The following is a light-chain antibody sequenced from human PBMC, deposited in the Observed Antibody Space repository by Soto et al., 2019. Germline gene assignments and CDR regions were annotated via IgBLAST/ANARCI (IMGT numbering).Light chain of an antibody. V-gene: IGLV1-44*01. J-gene: IGLJ3*02. CDR3: AAWDDSLKGGV. CDR2: STD. CDR1: SSNIGSHP. Sequence: QLVLTQPPSASGTPGQRVTISCSGSSSNIGSHPVDWYQHLPGMAPKLLIYSTDQRPSGITDRFSGSKSGTSASLAISGLQSEYEADYYCAAWDDSLKGGVFGGGTKVTVL.